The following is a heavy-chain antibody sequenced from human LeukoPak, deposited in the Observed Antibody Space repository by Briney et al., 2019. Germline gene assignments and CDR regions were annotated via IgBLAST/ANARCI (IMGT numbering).Heavy chain of an antibody. V-gene: IGHV1-2*02. CDR3: ARSYTNNGGLPPY. CDR1: GYTFTGYY. CDR2: INPDSGGT. Sequence: ASVKVSCKASGYTFTGYYIHWVRQAPGQGLEWMGWINPDSGGTNYAQRLQGRVTMTRDTSVSTAFMELSRLTSDDTAVYYCARSYTNNGGLPPYWGQGTLVTVSS. D-gene: IGHD4-11*01. J-gene: IGHJ4*02.